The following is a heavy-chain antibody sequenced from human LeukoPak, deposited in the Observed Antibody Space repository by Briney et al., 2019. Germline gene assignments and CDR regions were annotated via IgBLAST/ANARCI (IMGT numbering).Heavy chain of an antibody. CDR2: IYHSGST. V-gene: IGHV4-30-2*01. D-gene: IGHD4-17*01. Sequence: PSETLSLTCAVYGGSFSGYSWSWIRQPPGKGLEWIGYIYHSGSTYYNPSLKSRVTISVDRSKNQFSLKLSSVTAADTAVYYCARESPTAFDYWGQGTLVTVSS. CDR1: GGSFSGYS. J-gene: IGHJ4*02. CDR3: ARESPTAFDY.